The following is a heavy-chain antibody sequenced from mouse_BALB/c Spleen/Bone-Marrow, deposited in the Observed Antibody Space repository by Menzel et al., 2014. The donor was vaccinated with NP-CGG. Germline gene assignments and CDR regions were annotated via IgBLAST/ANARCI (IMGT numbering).Heavy chain of an antibody. D-gene: IGHD1-1*01. CDR1: GYSFTGYF. J-gene: IGHJ4*01. CDR2: INPYNGDT. Sequence: EVKLMESGPELVKPGASVKISCKASGYSFTGYFMNWVMQGHGKSLEWIGRINPYNGDTFYNQKFKGKATLTVDKSSSTAHMELRSLASEDSAVYYCAREGYYYGSSYGNAMDYWGQGTSVTVSS. CDR3: AREGYYYGSSYGNAMDY. V-gene: IGHV1-20*02.